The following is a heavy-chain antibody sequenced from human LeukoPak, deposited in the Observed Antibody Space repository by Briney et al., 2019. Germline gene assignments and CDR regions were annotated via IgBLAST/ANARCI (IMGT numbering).Heavy chain of an antibody. V-gene: IGHV3-23*01. CDR3: AKDRGSGYQIDY. CDR1: GFTFSSYW. Sequence: GGSLRLSCAASGFTFSSYWMSWVRQAPGKGLEWVSAISGSGGSTYYADSVKGRFTISRDNSKNTLYLQMNSLRAEDTAVYYCAKDRGSGYQIDYWGQGTLVTVSS. D-gene: IGHD6-19*01. CDR2: ISGSGGST. J-gene: IGHJ4*02.